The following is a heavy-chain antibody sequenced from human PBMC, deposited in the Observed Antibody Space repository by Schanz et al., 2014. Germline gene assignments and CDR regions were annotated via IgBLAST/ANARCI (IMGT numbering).Heavy chain of an antibody. J-gene: IGHJ4*02. CDR1: GFTFSSYG. CDR2: MSYDGSIK. Sequence: QVQLVESGGGVVQPGRSLRLSCAASGFTFSSYGMHWVRQAPGKGLEWVSAMSYDGSIKYYGDSVKGRFTISRDNSKNTLYLHMNTLRSEDTAVYYCAKDSTHIDSVLVPTASDYWVQGTLVTVSS. CDR3: AKDSTHIDSVLVPTASDY. V-gene: IGHV3-30*18. D-gene: IGHD2-2*01.